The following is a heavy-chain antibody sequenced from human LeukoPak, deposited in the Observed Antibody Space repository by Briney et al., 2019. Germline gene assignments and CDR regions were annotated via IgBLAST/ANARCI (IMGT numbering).Heavy chain of an antibody. V-gene: IGHV1-46*01. CDR2: INPSGGST. Sequence: GASVKVSCKASGYTFISYYMHWVRQAPGQGLEWMGIINPSGGSTSYAQKFQGRVTMTRDTSTSTVYMELSSLRSEDTAVYYCARGTPDIAATSSIDYWGQGTLVTVSS. CDR3: ARGTPDIAATSSIDY. D-gene: IGHD5-12*01. CDR1: GYTFISYY. J-gene: IGHJ4*02.